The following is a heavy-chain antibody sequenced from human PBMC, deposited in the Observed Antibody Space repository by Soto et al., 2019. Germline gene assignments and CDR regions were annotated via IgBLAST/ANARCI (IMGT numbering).Heavy chain of an antibody. J-gene: IGHJ5*02. V-gene: IGHV4-30-2*01. CDR3: ARLVWSYGTWFDP. CDR2: IYHSGST. CDR1: GGSISSGGYS. Sequence: SETLSLTCAVSGGSISSGGYSWRWIRQPPGKGLEWIGYIYHSGSTYYNPSLKSRVTISVDRSKNQFSLKLSSVTAADTAVYYCARLVWSYGTWFDPWGQGTLVTVSS. D-gene: IGHD5-18*01.